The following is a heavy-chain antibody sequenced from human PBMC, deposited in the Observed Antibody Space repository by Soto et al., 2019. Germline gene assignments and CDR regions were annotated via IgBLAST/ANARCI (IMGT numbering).Heavy chain of an antibody. CDR2: ISYDGYNK. J-gene: IGHJ4*02. CDR3: ARGSPAGTSEVMNN. Sequence: QVQLVESGGGADQPGGSLRLSCAASGFTFSSYGMHWVRQAPGKGLEWVGVISYDGYNKYYADSVKGRFTISRDNSKNMLYLQMNRLRPEDTALYYCARGSPAGTSEVMNNWGQGTLVTVSS. V-gene: IGHV3-30*03. CDR1: GFTFSSYG. D-gene: IGHD2-2*01.